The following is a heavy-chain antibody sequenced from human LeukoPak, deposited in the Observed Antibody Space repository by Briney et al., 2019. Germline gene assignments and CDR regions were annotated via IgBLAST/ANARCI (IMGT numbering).Heavy chain of an antibody. CDR2: IRGNGADT. CDR3: ARDVDTAMTFDY. Sequence: GASPRLSCAASGFTFSSYAMGWVRQAPGKGLEWVSAIRGNGADTYYADSVKGRFTISRDNSKNTLYLQMNSLRAEDTAVYYCARDVDTAMTFDYWGQGTLVTVSS. V-gene: IGHV3-23*01. D-gene: IGHD5-18*01. CDR1: GFTFSSYA. J-gene: IGHJ4*02.